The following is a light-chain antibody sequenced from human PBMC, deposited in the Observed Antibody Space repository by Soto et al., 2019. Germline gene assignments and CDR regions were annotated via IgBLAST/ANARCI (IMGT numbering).Light chain of an antibody. V-gene: IGLV2-14*01. CDR1: RTDVGGYNF. J-gene: IGLJ1*01. CDR2: EVS. Sequence: QSALTQPASVSGSPGQSITISCTGTRTDVGGYNFVSWYQQHPGKAPKLIIYEVSNRPSGVSNRFSGSKSDNTASLTISGLHAEEEADYYCCSYVSSKTYVFGTGTKVTVL. CDR3: CSYVSSKTYV.